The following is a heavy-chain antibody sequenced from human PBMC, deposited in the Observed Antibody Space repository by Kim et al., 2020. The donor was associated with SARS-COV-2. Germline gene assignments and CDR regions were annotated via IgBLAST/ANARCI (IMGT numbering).Heavy chain of an antibody. J-gene: IGHJ6*02. Sequence: SETLSLTCTVSGGSISSYYWSWIRQPPGKGLEWIGYIYYSGSTNYNPSLKSRVTISVDTSKNQFSLKLSSVTAADTAVYYCARRESLAGWRNGVYYYYYGMDVWGQGTTVTVSS. V-gene: IGHV4-59*08. CDR3: ARRESLAGWRNGVYYYYYGMDV. CDR2: IYYSGST. CDR1: GGSISSYY. D-gene: IGHD6-19*01.